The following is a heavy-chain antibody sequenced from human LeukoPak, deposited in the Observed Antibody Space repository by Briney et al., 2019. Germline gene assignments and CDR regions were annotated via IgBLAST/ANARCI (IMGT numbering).Heavy chain of an antibody. CDR2: ISGSGGST. CDR1: GFTVTSNY. Sequence: GGSLRLSCAASGFTVTSNYMTWVRQAPGKGLEWVSAISGSGGSTYYADSVKGRFTISRDNSKNTLYLQMNSLRAEDTAVYYCAKDGVVVVAPLDYWGQGTLVTVSS. D-gene: IGHD2-15*01. J-gene: IGHJ4*02. CDR3: AKDGVVVVAPLDY. V-gene: IGHV3-23*01.